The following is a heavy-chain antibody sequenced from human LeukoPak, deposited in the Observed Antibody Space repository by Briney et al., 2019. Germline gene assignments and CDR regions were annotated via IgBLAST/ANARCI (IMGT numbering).Heavy chain of an antibody. CDR1: GGSFSAYY. D-gene: IGHD2-15*01. V-gene: IGHV4-34*09. Sequence: SETLSLTCAVYGGSFSAYYWSWIRHPPGKGLEWIGEINHSGSTYYNPSLKSRVTTSVDTSKNQFSLKLTSVTAADTAVYYCARVGSARGWYFDLWGRGTLVTVSS. CDR3: ARVGSARGWYFDL. J-gene: IGHJ2*01. CDR2: INHSGST.